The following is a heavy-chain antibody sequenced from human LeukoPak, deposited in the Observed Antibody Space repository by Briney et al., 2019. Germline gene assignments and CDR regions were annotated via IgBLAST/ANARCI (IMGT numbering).Heavy chain of an antibody. D-gene: IGHD2/OR15-2a*01. Sequence: PGGSLRLSCAASGFTFTSYSMNWVRQAPGKGLEWVSSISSSSNYIYYADSVKGRFTISRDKAQNSVYLQMNSLRAEDTAVYYCARGGTTTGWFDPWGQGTLVTVSP. V-gene: IGHV3-21*01. CDR2: ISSSSNYI. CDR1: GFTFTSYS. J-gene: IGHJ5*02. CDR3: ARGGTTTGWFDP.